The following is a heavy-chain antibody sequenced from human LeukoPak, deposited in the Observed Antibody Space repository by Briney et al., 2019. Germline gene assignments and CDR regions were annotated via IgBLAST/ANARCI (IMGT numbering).Heavy chain of an antibody. J-gene: IGHJ4*02. D-gene: IGHD3-16*01. CDR3: ARYLATFGRGSWCTFVY. CDR1: GYTVTSYG. V-gene: IGHV1-18*01. CDR2: VSAYNRNT. Sequence: ASVKVSCKASGYTVTSYGISWVRQAPGQGLEWMDWVSAYNRNTNYAQKLQGRVTMTTDTCTSTDYMVLTRLRSGDTAVYYCARYLATFGRGSWCTFVYWGQGPLVTVS.